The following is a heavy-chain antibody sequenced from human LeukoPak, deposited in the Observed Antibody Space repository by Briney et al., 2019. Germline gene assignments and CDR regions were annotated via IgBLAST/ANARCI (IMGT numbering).Heavy chain of an antibody. V-gene: IGHV4-59*08. CDR2: IYYSGST. CDR3: ARRYYYGSGSWGFDY. Sequence: SETLSLTCTVSGGSISSYYWSWIRQPPGKGLEWIGYIYYSGSTNYNPSLKSRVTISVDTSKNQFSLKLSSVTAADTAVYYCARRYYYGSGSWGFDYWGQGTLVTVSS. CDR1: GGSISSYY. D-gene: IGHD3-10*01. J-gene: IGHJ4*02.